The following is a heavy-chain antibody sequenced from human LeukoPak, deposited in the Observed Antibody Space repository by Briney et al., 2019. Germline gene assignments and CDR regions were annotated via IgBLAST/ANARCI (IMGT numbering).Heavy chain of an antibody. D-gene: IGHD3-16*02. CDR3: AKGDITFGGVIVRPDFDY. J-gene: IGHJ4*02. CDR1: GVTFSSYA. Sequence: GGSLRLSCAASGVTFSSYAMSWVRQAPGKGLEWVSATSGSGGSTYYADSVKGRFTISRDNSKNTLYLQMNSLRAEDTAVYYCAKGDITFGGVIVRPDFDYWGQGTLVTVSS. V-gene: IGHV3-23*01. CDR2: TSGSGGST.